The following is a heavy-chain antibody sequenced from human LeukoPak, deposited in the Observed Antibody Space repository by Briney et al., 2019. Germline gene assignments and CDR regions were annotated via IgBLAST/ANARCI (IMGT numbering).Heavy chain of an antibody. V-gene: IGHV3-30*04. CDR1: GFTFSGYA. Sequence: GGSLRLSGAASGFTFSGYAIQWVRQAPGKGLEWVGVISSDGRTKYYADSVQGRFTISRDNSENTLFLQMNSLRAEDTAVYYCAKDGGVTGTFDYWGQGTLVTVSS. J-gene: IGHJ4*02. D-gene: IGHD3-16*01. CDR3: AKDGGVTGTFDY. CDR2: ISSDGRTK.